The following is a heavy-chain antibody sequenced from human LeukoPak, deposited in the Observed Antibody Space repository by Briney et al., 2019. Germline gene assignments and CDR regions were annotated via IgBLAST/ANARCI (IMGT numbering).Heavy chain of an antibody. J-gene: IGHJ4*02. CDR2: ISFEGSNK. D-gene: IGHD3-16*01. V-gene: IGHV3-30*18. CDR1: GFTFSSYG. CDR3: AKDEGYVDY. Sequence: SGGSLRLSCAASGFTFSSYGMHWVRQAPGKGLEWVAVISFEGSNKYYADSVKGRFTISRDNSKNTLYLQMNSLRGEDTAVYSCAKDEGYVDYWGQGTLVTVSS.